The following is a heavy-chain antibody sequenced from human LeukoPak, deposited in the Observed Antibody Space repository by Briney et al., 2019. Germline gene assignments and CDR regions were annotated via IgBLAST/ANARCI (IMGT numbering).Heavy chain of an antibody. D-gene: IGHD6-6*01. CDR1: GFTLSSYW. CDR3: ARGLSGYASSLGY. V-gene: IGHV3-74*01. J-gene: IGHJ4*02. Sequence: GGSLRLSCAASGFTLSSYWMHWVRQAPGKGLVWVSRINSDGSSTSYADSVRGRFSISRDNAKNTLYLQMNSLRAEDTAVYYCARGLSGYASSLGYWGQGTLVTVSA. CDR2: INSDGSST.